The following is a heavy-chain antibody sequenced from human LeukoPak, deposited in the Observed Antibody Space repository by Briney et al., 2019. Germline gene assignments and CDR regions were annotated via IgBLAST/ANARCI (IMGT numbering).Heavy chain of an antibody. V-gene: IGHV6-1*01. Sequence: SQTLSLTCAISGDSVSSNSAAWNWIRQSPSRGLEWLGRTYYRSKWYNDYAVSVKSRITINPDTSKNQFSLQLNSVTPEDTAVYYCAREWGRGYSGYEPRLSYYYYYGMDVWSQGTTVTVSS. CDR3: AREWGRGYSGYEPRLSYYYYYGMDV. CDR2: TYYRSKWYN. CDR1: GDSVSSNSAA. D-gene: IGHD5-12*01. J-gene: IGHJ6*02.